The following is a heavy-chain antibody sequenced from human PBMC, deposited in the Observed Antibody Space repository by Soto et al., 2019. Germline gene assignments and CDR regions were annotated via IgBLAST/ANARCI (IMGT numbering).Heavy chain of an antibody. CDR1: GGSIRSSRYY. D-gene: IGHD6-19*01. Sequence: AETLALTCTVSGGSIRSSRYYWGWVRQTQGKGLEWIGSIYYSGSTYYNPSLKSRVTISVDTSKNQFSLKLSSVTAADTAVYYCAREAVGVAGTGYYYYGMDVWGQGTTVT. V-gene: IGHV4-39*02. CDR2: IYYSGST. J-gene: IGHJ6*02. CDR3: AREAVGVAGTGYYYYGMDV.